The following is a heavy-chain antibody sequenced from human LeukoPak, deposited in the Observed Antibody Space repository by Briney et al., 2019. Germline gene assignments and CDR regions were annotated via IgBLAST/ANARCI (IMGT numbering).Heavy chain of an antibody. Sequence: PGRSLRLSCAASGFTFSSYGMHWVRQAPGKGLEWVAVISYDGSNKYYADSVKGRFTISRDNSENTLYLQMNSLRAEDTAVYYCAKEPTSYYYYGMDVWGKGTTVTVSS. CDR3: AKEPTSYYYYGMDV. CDR2: ISYDGSNK. V-gene: IGHV3-30*18. CDR1: GFTFSSYG. J-gene: IGHJ6*04.